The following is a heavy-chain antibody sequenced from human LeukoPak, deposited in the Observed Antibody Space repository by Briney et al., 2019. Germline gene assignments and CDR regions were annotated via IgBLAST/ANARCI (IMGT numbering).Heavy chain of an antibody. J-gene: IGHJ4*02. D-gene: IGHD4-23*01. Sequence: SETLSLICTVSGGSITTYNWIWIRQTPGQALEWIGRIYYSGSTYYNPSLKSRVTISVDTSKNQFSLKLSSVTAADTAVYYCARAGSIEGGNSNSELDYWGQGTLVTVSS. CDR3: ARAGSIEGGNSNSELDY. CDR2: IYYSGST. V-gene: IGHV4-59*12. CDR1: GGSITTYN.